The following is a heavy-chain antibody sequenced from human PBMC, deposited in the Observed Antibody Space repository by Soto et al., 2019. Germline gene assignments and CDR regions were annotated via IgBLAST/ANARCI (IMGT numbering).Heavy chain of an antibody. D-gene: IGHD6-19*01. CDR3: ARDEAGVSGPPRY. CDR1: GGSISSYY. Sequence: PSETLSLTCTVSGGSISSYYWSWIRQPPGKGLEWIGYIYYSGSTNYNPSLKSRVTISVDTSKNQFPLKLTSVTAADTAVYYCARDEAGVSGPPRYWGQGTMVTVSS. CDR2: IYYSGST. V-gene: IGHV4-59*01. J-gene: IGHJ4*02.